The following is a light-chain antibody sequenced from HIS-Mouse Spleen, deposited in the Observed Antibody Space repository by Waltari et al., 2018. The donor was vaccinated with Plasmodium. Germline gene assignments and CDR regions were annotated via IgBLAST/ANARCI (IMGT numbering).Light chain of an antibody. CDR1: QGISSY. J-gene: IGKJ4*01. V-gene: IGKV1-9*01. CDR3: QQLNSYPLT. CDR2: AAS. Sequence: DIQLTQSPSFLPASVGDRVTSTCRASQGISSYLAWYQQKPVKAPKLLIYAASTLQSGVPSRFSGSGSGTEFTLTISSLQPEDFATYYCQQLNSYPLTFGGGTKVEIK.